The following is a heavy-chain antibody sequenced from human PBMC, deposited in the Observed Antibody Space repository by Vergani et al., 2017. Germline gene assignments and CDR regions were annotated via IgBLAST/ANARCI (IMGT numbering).Heavy chain of an antibody. J-gene: IGHJ4*02. CDR1: GFTFSSHA. CDR3: AKVRPFLGGSYFSSALDY. CDR2: IKNTGDST. Sequence: EVQLLQSEGAVVQPGGSLRLFCVASGFTFSSHAMSWVRQGHGQGLEWVSSIKNTGDSTHYADSVKGRFTISRDNSKNTLYLQMNSLRAEDTAVYYCAKVRPFLGGSYFSSALDYWGQGTLVTVSS. D-gene: IGHD1-26*01. V-gene: IGHV3-23*01.